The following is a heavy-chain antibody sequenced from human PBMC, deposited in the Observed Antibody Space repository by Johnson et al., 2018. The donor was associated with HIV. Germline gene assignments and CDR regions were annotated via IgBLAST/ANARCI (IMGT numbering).Heavy chain of an antibody. CDR2: INSDGSST. D-gene: IGHD6-19*01. J-gene: IGHJ3*02. Sequence: VQLVESGGGLVQPGRSLKLSCAASGFTFSSYWMHWVRQAPGKGLVWVSRINSDGSSTNYADSVKGRFTISRDNSKNSLYLQMNSLRPEDTGLYYCAKDIASGYTNGGTLDIWGQGTMVTVSS. CDR3: AKDIASGYTNGGTLDI. CDR1: GFTFSSYW. V-gene: IGHV3-74*01.